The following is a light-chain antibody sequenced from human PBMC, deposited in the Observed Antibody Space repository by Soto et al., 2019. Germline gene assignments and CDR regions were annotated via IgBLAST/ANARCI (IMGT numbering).Light chain of an antibody. Sequence: ETVLTQSPGTLSLSPGERAILSCRASQSVSSTWLAWYQQKPGQPPRLLIYGASSSASGIPDRFSGRGSGTDFTLTISSLEPEDFAVYYCQQYGSSRYTFGQGTNLEI. CDR1: QSVSSTW. CDR2: GAS. CDR3: QQYGSSRYT. J-gene: IGKJ2*01. V-gene: IGKV3-20*01.